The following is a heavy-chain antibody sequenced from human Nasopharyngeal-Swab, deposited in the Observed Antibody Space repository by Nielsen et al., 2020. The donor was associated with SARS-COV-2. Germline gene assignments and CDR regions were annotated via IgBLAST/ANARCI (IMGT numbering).Heavy chain of an antibody. J-gene: IGHJ4*02. CDR2: IYTSGST. CDR3: ASSGSYLGADY. CDR1: GGSISSGSYY. V-gene: IGHV4-61*02. D-gene: IGHD1-26*01. Sequence: SETLSLTCTVSGGSISSGSYYWSWIRQPAGKGLEWIGRIYTSGSTNYNPSLKSRVTISVDTSKNQLSLKLSSVTAADTAVYYCASSGSYLGADYWGQGTLVTVSS.